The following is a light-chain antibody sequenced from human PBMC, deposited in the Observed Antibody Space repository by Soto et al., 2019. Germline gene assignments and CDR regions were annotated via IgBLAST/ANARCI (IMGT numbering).Light chain of an antibody. J-gene: IGKJ3*01. CDR1: QSVLYSSNDKNY. Sequence: DIVMTQSPDSLAVSLGERASINSRSNQSVLYSSNDKNYLAWYQQKPGQSPKLLIYWASSRESGVPARFSGSGSGTEFTLTISSLQAEDVAVYYCPQYYTTPFTFGPGTIVEIK. CDR2: WAS. V-gene: IGKV4-1*01. CDR3: PQYYTTPFT.